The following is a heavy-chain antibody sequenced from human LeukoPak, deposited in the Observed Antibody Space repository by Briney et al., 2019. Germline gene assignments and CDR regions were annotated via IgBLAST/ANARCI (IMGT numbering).Heavy chain of an antibody. V-gene: IGHV3-74*01. D-gene: IGHD6-19*01. Sequence: WGSLRLSCAASGFTFSTYWMHWVRQAPGKGLVWVSRINPDGTSTSNADSVKGRFTISRDNAKNTVFLQVNSLRAEDTAVYYCTRATAVAFDYWGQGTLVTV. CDR3: TRATAVAFDY. J-gene: IGHJ4*02. CDR1: GFTFSTYW. CDR2: INPDGTST.